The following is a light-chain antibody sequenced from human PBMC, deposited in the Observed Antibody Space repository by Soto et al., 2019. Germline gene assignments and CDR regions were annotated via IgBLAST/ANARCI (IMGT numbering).Light chain of an antibody. Sequence: QSALTQPRAVSGSPGHSVTISCTGTSSDVGGYNYVSWYQQYPGQAPKLIIYDVSKRPSGVPDRFSGSKSGNTASLTISGLQAEDEADYYCCSYAGTYTLWVFGGGTKLTVL. J-gene: IGLJ3*02. V-gene: IGLV2-11*01. CDR3: CSYAGTYTLWV. CDR1: SSDVGGYNY. CDR2: DVS.